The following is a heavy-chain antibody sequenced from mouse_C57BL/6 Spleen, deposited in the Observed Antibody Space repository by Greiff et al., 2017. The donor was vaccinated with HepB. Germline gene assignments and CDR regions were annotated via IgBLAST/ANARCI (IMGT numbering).Heavy chain of an antibody. Sequence: EVQLVESGGGLVKPGGSLKLSCAASGFTFSDYGMHWVRQAPEKGLEWVAYISSGSSTIYYADTVKGRFTISRDNAKNTLCLQMTSLRSEDTAMYYCARHDGYPYYAMDYWGQGTSVTVSS. CDR2: ISSGSSTI. J-gene: IGHJ4*01. CDR1: GFTFSDYG. V-gene: IGHV5-17*01. D-gene: IGHD2-3*01. CDR3: ARHDGYPYYAMDY.